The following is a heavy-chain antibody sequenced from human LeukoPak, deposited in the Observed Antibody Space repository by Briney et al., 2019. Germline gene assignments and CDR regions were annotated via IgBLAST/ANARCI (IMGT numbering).Heavy chain of an antibody. CDR3: TKDIQNSNSGRFDY. D-gene: IGHD6-19*01. CDR2: NSWNSATI. J-gene: IGHJ4*02. V-gene: IGHV3-9*01. CDR1: GFTFDDYA. Sequence: PGGSLRLSCAASGFTFDDYAMHWIRQVPGKGLEWVSGNSWNSATIAYADSVKGRFTISRDNTENSLFLQMNSLRAEDTALYYCTKDIQNSNSGRFDYWGQGILVTVSS.